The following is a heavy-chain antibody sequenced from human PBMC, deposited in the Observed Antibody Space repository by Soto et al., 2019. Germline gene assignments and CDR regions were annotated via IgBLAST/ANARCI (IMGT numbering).Heavy chain of an antibody. V-gene: IGHV1-2*02. Sequence: QVQLVQSGAEVKKPGASVKVSCEASGYTFTDYYVHWVRQAPGQGLEWMGWINPNSGGTDCTQKLQGVVTMTGDTAISTADMELSRLGSDDPAVYYCARGPTGELATAIDCDYWGQGTLVTVSS. J-gene: IGHJ4*02. D-gene: IGHD3-10*01. CDR3: ARGPTGELATAIDCDY. CDR1: GYTFTDYY. CDR2: INPNSGGT.